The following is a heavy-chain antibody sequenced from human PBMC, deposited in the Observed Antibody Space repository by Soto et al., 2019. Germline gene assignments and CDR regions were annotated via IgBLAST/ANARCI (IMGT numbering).Heavy chain of an antibody. D-gene: IGHD3-22*01. Sequence: RRLSCAASGFTFSSYWMSWVRQAPGKGLEWVANIKQDGSEKYYVDSVKGRLTISRDNAKNSLYLQMNSLRAEDTAVYYCASTYYYDSSGYYYESPVYWGQGTLVTVSS. CDR2: IKQDGSEK. CDR3: ASTYYYDSSGYYYESPVY. V-gene: IGHV3-7*03. CDR1: GFTFSSYW. J-gene: IGHJ4*02.